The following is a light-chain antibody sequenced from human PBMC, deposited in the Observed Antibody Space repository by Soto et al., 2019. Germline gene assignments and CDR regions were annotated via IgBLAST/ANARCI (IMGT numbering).Light chain of an antibody. V-gene: IGKV3-11*01. CDR1: QSVSSY. J-gene: IGKJ4*01. CDR2: DAS. CDR3: QQRSNWPPRLT. Sequence: EIVLTQTPATLSLSPGERATLSCRASQSVSSYLAWYQQKPGQAPRLLIYDASNRATGIPARFSGSGSGTDFTLTISSLEPEDFAVYYCQQRSNWPPRLTFGGGTKVDIK.